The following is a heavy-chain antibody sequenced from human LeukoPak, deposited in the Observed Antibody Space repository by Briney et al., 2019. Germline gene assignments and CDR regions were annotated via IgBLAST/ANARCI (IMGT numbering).Heavy chain of an antibody. CDR2: IYTSGST. D-gene: IGHD4-17*01. Sequence: SETLSLPCTVSCVSIGLYYWNWIRQPAGKGLEWIGRIYTSGSTNYNPSLKSRVTMSVDTSKNQFSLNLSSVTAADTAVYYCARWTTVTRAFDYWGQGTLVTVSS. J-gene: IGHJ4*02. V-gene: IGHV4-4*07. CDR1: CVSIGLYY. CDR3: ARWTTVTRAFDY.